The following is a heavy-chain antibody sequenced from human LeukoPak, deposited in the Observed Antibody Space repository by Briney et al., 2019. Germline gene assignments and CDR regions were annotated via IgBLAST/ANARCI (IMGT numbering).Heavy chain of an antibody. CDR3: ARGRDGSGSYFTSYYYYYYMDV. J-gene: IGHJ6*03. D-gene: IGHD3-10*01. CDR1: GGSISSSSYY. V-gene: IGHV4-39*07. Sequence: SETLSLTCTVSGGSISSSSYYWGWIRQPPGKGLEWIGSIYYSGSTYYNPSLKSRVTISVDTSKNQFSLKLSSVTAADTAVYYCARGRDGSGSYFTSYYYYYYMDVWGKGTTVTVSS. CDR2: IYYSGST.